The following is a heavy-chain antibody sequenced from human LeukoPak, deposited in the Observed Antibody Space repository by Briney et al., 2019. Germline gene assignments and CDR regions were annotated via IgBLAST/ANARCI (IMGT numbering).Heavy chain of an antibody. CDR2: ISADGSNK. CDR3: AKSFGAGSFHGVGS. CDR1: GFTSCDYG. V-gene: IGHV3-30*18. Sequence: PGGSPRLSCAASGFTSCDYGMHWVRHAPGKGLEWMAVISADGSNKYYADSVKGRFTISRDKSKDTLYLQMNSLRDEDTAVYFCAKSFGAGSFHGVGSWGEGTLVTVSS. J-gene: IGHJ5*01. D-gene: IGHD3-10*01.